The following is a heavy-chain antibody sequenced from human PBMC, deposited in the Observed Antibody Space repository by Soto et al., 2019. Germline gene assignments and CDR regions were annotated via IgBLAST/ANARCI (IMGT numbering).Heavy chain of an antibody. CDR1: GGSISGDGYY. Sequence: QVQLQESGPGLVKPSQTLSLTCTVSGGSISGDGYYWTWIRQHPGKGLEWIGYIYDTGTTRYNPSLKSRVSISGDTSKNQFPLTLSSVTAADTAMYYCARGGVRTTFPHWGQGSLVTVSS. CDR2: IYDTGTT. V-gene: IGHV4-31*03. D-gene: IGHD1-7*01. J-gene: IGHJ4*02. CDR3: ARGGVRTTFPH.